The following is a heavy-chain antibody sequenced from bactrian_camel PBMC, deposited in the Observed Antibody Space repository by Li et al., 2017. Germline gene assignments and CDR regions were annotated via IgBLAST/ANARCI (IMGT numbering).Heavy chain of an antibody. Sequence: VQLVESGGGSVQAGGSLRLSCAGSGYITSRNCMGWFRQAPGKEQEGVAADDSTGGGRTFYADSVKGRFTISRDNNKNTVYLQMNSLKPEDTAMYYCAFDPEWTGCGTDSSRYNYLGQGTQVTVS. CDR2: DDSTGGGRT. V-gene: IGHV3S40*01. D-gene: IGHD3*01. CDR3: AFDPEWTGCGTDSSRYNY. J-gene: IGHJ4*01. CDR1: GYITSRNC.